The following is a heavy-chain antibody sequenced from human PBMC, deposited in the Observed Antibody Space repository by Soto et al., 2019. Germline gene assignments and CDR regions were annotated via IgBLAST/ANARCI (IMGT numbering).Heavy chain of an antibody. D-gene: IGHD2-21*01. J-gene: IGHJ4*02. CDR3: AKSLSMATSFDY. Sequence: WGSLRLSCAASGFTFNSYAMNLVRQVPGKGPEWVSHISVTGDTYYADSVKGRFTISRDNSKNTLFLQMNSLRAEDTAVYYCAKSLSMATSFDYWGQGTPVTVSS. CDR1: GFTFNSYA. V-gene: IGHV3-23*01. CDR2: ISVTGDT.